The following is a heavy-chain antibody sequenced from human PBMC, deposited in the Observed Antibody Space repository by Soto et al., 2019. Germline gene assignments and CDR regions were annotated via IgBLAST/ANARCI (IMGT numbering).Heavy chain of an antibody. Sequence: QVQLQESGPGLVKPSGTLSLTCAVSGGSISSSNWWSWVRQPPGKGLEWIGEIYHSGSTNYNPSLKSRVTISVEKSKNQFSLKLSSVTAADTAVYYCARWGTLLWFGEELQFDPWGQGTLVNVSS. CDR2: IYHSGST. D-gene: IGHD3-10*01. CDR1: GGSISSSNW. CDR3: ARWGTLLWFGEELQFDP. V-gene: IGHV4-4*02. J-gene: IGHJ5*02.